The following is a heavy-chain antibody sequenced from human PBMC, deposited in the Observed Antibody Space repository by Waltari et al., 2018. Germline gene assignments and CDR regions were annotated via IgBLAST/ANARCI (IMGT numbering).Heavy chain of an antibody. CDR2: IKNKSDGGTI. V-gene: IGHV3-15*02. Sequence: EVLLVEAGGSLVKPGGSLRLSCAGSGFSFSNAWMNWVRQAPGKGLEWVGRIKNKSDGGTIDYAAPLKGRFTISRDDSKNTLYLQMNSLKIEDTAVYYCTTRTWADGVDIWGQGTMVTVSS. CDR3: TTRTWADGVDI. J-gene: IGHJ3*02. CDR1: GFSFSNAW. D-gene: IGHD7-27*01.